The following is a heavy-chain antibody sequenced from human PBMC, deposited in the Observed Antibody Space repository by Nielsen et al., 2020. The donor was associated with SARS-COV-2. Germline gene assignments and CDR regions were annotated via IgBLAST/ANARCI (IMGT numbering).Heavy chain of an antibody. CDR3: ATRDGYTPFDY. J-gene: IGHJ4*02. CDR1: GFTFSSYD. D-gene: IGHD5-24*01. CDR2: ISYDGSNK. V-gene: IGHV3-30*04. Sequence: GESLKISCAATGFTFSSYDMHWVRQAPGKGLEWVAVISYDGSNKYYADSVKGRFTISRDNYKKTLYLQMNSLRAEDTAVYYCATRDGYTPFDYWGKGTLVTVSS.